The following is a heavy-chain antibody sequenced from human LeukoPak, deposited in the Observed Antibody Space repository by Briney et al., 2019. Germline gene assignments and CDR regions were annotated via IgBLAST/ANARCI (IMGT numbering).Heavy chain of an antibody. CDR1: GGSISSGDYY. CDR3: ARLVVGAKKGTFDY. Sequence: SETLSLTCTVSGGSISSGDYYWSWIRQPPGKGLEWSGYIYYTGSTYYNPSLKNRVTISVDTSKNQFSLKLSSVTAADTAVYYCARLVVGAKKGTFDYWGQGTLVTVSS. D-gene: IGHD1-26*01. J-gene: IGHJ4*02. V-gene: IGHV4-30-4*01. CDR2: IYYTGST.